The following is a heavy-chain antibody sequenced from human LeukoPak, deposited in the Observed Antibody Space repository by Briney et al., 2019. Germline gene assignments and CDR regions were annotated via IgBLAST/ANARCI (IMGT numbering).Heavy chain of an antibody. Sequence: SVKVSCKASGGTFSSYAISWVRQAPGQGLEWMGGIIPIFGTANYAQKFQGRVTITADKSTSTAYMELSSLGSEDTALYYCATAGRRLFGVLIPLSFDYWGQGTLVTVSS. CDR1: GGTFSSYA. V-gene: IGHV1-69*06. J-gene: IGHJ4*02. D-gene: IGHD3-3*01. CDR2: IIPIFGTA. CDR3: ATAGRRLFGVLIPLSFDY.